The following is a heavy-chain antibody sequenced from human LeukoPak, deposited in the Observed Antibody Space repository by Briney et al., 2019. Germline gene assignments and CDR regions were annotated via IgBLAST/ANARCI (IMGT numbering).Heavy chain of an antibody. V-gene: IGHV4-39*01. J-gene: IGHJ6*01. CDR3: ARHSGSGYYFYFYTMDV. D-gene: IGHD2-15*01. Sequence: PSETLSPICTVSGASISSSTYYWGWIRQPPGKGLEWIGCIYETGSTYYKSSLKSRVTISVDTSKNQFSLKLSSVTAADTAVYYCARHSGSGYYFYFYTMDVWGQGATVTVSS. CDR2: IYETGST. CDR1: GASISSSTYY.